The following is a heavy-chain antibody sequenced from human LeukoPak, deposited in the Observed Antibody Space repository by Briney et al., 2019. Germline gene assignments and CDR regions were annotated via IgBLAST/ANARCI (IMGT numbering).Heavy chain of an antibody. J-gene: IGHJ4*02. CDR1: GFTFDDYA. CDR3: AKDYYNDSSGPFDY. Sequence: SRSLRLSCAASGFTFDDYAMHWVPQAPGKGLEWVSGISWNSGSIVYADSVKGRFTISRDNAKNSLYLQMNSLRAEDMASYYCAKDYYNDSSGPFDYSGQGGLVTLSS. D-gene: IGHD3-22*01. CDR2: ISWNSGSI. V-gene: IGHV3-9*03.